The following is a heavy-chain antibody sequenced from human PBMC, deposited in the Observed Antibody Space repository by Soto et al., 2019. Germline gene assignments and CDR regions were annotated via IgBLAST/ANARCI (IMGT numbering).Heavy chain of an antibody. CDR1: GYTRTELS. CDR3: ATENNGDYPTYYSDMDV. CDR2: FDPEDGET. V-gene: IGHV1-24*01. D-gene: IGHD4-17*01. Sequence: ASVEVSCKVSGYTRTELSMHWVRQAPGKGLEWMGGFDPEDGETIYAQKFQGRVTMTEDTSTDTAYMELSSLRSEDTAVYYCATENNGDYPTYYSDMDVWGQGTTVTVSS. J-gene: IGHJ6*02.